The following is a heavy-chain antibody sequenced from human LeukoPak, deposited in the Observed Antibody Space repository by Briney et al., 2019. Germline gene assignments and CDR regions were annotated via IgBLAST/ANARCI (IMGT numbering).Heavy chain of an antibody. J-gene: IGHJ3*02. D-gene: IGHD3-22*01. CDR1: GFTFSSYW. CDR3: ARDRIVVVRLDAFDI. V-gene: IGHV3-7*01. CDR2: IKQDGSEK. Sequence: GGSLRLSCAASGFTFSSYWMSWVRQAPGKGLEWVANIKQDGSEKYYVDSVKGRFTISRDNAKNSLYLQMNSLRAEDTAVYYCARDRIVVVRLDAFDIWGQGTMVTVSS.